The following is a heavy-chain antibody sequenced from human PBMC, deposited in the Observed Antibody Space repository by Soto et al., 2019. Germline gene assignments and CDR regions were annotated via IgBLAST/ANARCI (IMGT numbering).Heavy chain of an antibody. CDR1: GGSISSGGYS. J-gene: IGHJ5*02. V-gene: IGHV4-30-2*01. CDR2: IYHSGST. CDR3: ARVGFWSGYVFDP. Sequence: SETLSLTCAVSGGSISSGGYSWSWIRQPPGKGLEWIGYIYHSGSTNYNPSLKSRVTMSADTSKNQFSLKLTSVTAADTAVYYCARVGFWSGYVFDPWGQGTQVTVSS. D-gene: IGHD3-3*01.